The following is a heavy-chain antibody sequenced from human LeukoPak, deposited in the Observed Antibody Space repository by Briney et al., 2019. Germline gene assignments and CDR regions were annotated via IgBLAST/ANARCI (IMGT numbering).Heavy chain of an antibody. V-gene: IGHV3-23*01. CDR2: ISASGGGP. CDR1: GFTFSNFV. D-gene: IGHD6-13*01. CDR3: ARDTTSSSWRNNWFDP. J-gene: IGHJ5*02. Sequence: PGGSLRLSCAASGFTFSNFVMSWVRQAPGKGLEWVSVISASGGGPYYADSVKGRFTISRDDSKNTLYLQMNSLRAEDTAVYYCARDTTSSSWRNNWFDPWGQGTLVTVSS.